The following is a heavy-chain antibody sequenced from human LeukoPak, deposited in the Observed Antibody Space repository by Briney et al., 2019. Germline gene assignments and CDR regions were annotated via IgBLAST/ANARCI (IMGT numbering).Heavy chain of an antibody. CDR1: GGSISSYY. CDR2: IYYSGST. D-gene: IGHD3-10*01. V-gene: IGHV4-59*08. J-gene: IGHJ5*02. Sequence: SETLSLTCTVSGGSISSYYWSWIRQPPGKGLEWIGYIYYSGSTNYNPSLKSRVTISVDTSKNQFSLKLSSVTAADTAVYYCARHVNGITMVRGVMAWFDPWGQGTLVTVSS. CDR3: ARHVNGITMVRGVMAWFDP.